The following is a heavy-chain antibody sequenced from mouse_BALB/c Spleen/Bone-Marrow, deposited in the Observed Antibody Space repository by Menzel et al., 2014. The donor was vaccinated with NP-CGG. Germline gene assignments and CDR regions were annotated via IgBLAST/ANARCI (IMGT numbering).Heavy chain of an antibody. CDR1: GFNIKDTY. D-gene: IGHD1-1*01. Sequence: DVKLQESGAELVKPGASVKLSCTASGFNIKDTYMHWVKQRPEQGLEWIGRIDPANGNTKYDPKFQGKATITADTSSNTAYLQLSSLTSEDTAVYYCAMYYYGSSLFTYWGQGTLVTVSA. V-gene: IGHV14-3*02. CDR3: AMYYYGSSLFTY. J-gene: IGHJ3*01. CDR2: IDPANGNT.